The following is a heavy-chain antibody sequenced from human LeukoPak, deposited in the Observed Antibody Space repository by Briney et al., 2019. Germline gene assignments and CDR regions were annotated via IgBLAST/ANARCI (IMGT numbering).Heavy chain of an antibody. Sequence: KASQTLSLTCTVSGGSISSGSYYWSWIRQPAGKGLEWIGRIYTSGSTNYNPSLKSRVTISEDTSKNQISLKLSSVTAADTAMYYCARDPLSYDSSGYSGMDVWGQGTTVTVSS. V-gene: IGHV4-61*02. CDR2: IYTSGST. CDR1: GGSISSGSYY. J-gene: IGHJ6*02. CDR3: ARDPLSYDSSGYSGMDV. D-gene: IGHD3-22*01.